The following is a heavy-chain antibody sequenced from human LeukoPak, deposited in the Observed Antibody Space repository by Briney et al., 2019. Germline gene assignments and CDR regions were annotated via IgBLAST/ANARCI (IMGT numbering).Heavy chain of an antibody. CDR2: ISRNSCSI. Sequence: SLGLSCAASGFTFDDYAMRWVRQAPGEGLGWVSGISRNSCSIGYADSVNGRFTISRDNAKNSLYLQMNSLRAEDTALYYCAKDRYSGYAYYFDYWGQGTLVAVSS. D-gene: IGHD5-12*01. J-gene: IGHJ4*02. CDR3: AKDRYSGYAYYFDY. CDR1: GFTFDDYA. V-gene: IGHV3-9*01.